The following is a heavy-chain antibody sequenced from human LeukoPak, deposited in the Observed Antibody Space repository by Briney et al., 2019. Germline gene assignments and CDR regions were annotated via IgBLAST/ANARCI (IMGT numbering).Heavy chain of an antibody. V-gene: IGHV4-38-2*02. D-gene: IGHD1-26*01. J-gene: IGHJ4*02. CDR2: SYHSGST. Sequence: SETLSLTCTVSGYSISNNYYWGWIRQPPGKGLEWIGCSYHSGSTYYNPSLKSRVTISLDTSKNQFSLKLSSVTAADTAVYYCARVVLGARDFDYWGQGTLVTVSS. CDR1: GYSISNNYY. CDR3: ARVVLGARDFDY.